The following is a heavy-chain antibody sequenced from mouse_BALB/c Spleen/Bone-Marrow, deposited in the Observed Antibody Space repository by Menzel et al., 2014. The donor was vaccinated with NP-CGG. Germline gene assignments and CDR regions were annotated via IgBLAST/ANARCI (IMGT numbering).Heavy chain of an antibody. V-gene: IGHV1-69*02. D-gene: IGHD1-1*01. J-gene: IGHJ1*01. CDR2: IYPSDSYT. Sequence: VQVVESLAELVRPGASVKLSCKASGYTFTSYWINWVKQRPGQGLEWIGNIYPSDSYTNYNQKFKDKATLTVDKSSSTAYMQLSSPTSEDSAVYYCTRYYGSSHWYFDVCGAGTTVTVSS. CDR1: GYTFTSYW. CDR3: TRYYGSSHWYFDV.